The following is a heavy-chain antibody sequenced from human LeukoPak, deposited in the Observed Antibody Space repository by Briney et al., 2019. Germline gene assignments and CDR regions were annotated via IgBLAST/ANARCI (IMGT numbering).Heavy chain of an antibody. CDR3: AKDPPVLRYFDWSPSYFDY. J-gene: IGHJ4*02. Sequence: ASVKVSCKASGYTFTSYDINWVRQATGQGLEWMGWMNPNSGNTGYAQKFQGRVTITRNTSISTAYMELSSLRAEDTAVYYCAKDPPVLRYFDWSPSYFDYWGQGTLVTVSS. CDR2: MNPNSGNT. D-gene: IGHD3-9*01. V-gene: IGHV1-8*03. CDR1: GYTFTSYD.